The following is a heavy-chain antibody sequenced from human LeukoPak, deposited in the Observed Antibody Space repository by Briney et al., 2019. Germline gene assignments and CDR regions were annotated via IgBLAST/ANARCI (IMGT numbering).Heavy chain of an antibody. CDR3: ARGEVRLDY. D-gene: IGHD4-11*01. Sequence: PSETLSLTCTVSGGSISGGYYWSWIRPPAGKGLEWIGRIYSSGSTNYNPSLKSRVTISVDTSKNQFSLKLSSVTAADTAVYYCARGEVRLDYWGQGTLVTVSS. CDR1: GGSISGGYY. V-gene: IGHV4-61*02. CDR2: IYSSGST. J-gene: IGHJ4*02.